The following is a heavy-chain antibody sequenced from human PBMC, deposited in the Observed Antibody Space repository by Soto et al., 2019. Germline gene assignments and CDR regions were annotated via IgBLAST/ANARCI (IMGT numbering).Heavy chain of an antibody. V-gene: IGHV1-58*02. D-gene: IGHD6-19*01. CDR2: IVVGSGNT. J-gene: IGHJ4*02. Sequence: SVKVSCKASGYTFTSYAMHWVRQAPGQSLEWIGWIVVGSGNTNYAQKFQERVTITRDMSTSTAYMELSSLRSEDTAVYYCAAGPYSSGWYPPVDYWGQGTRVTVS. CDR1: GYTFTSYA. CDR3: AAGPYSSGWYPPVDY.